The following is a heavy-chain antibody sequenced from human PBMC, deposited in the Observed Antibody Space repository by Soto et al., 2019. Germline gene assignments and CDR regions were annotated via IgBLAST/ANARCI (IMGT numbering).Heavy chain of an antibody. CDR3: LRQGIGNLHGLVDI. D-gene: IGHD3-10*01. CDR1: GRSIDGHN. CDR2: VYFTGGS. V-gene: IGHV4-59*08. J-gene: IGHJ6*02. Sequence: QVQLHESGPGLVKPSETLSLTCTVSGRSIDGHNCAWIRQTPGKALEWIGYVYFTGGSGYNPSLQVRVTLSMDTSKRQFSLQMRSVTAADTAVYYCLRQGIGNLHGLVDIWGRGTTVTVSS.